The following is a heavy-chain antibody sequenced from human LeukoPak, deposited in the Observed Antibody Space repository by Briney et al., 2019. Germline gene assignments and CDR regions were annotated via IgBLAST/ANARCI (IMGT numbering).Heavy chain of an antibody. V-gene: IGHV4-34*01. CDR1: SGSFTDYY. J-gene: IGHJ3*02. D-gene: IGHD2-15*01. CDR3: ARPIPAQDHWFRLNVVVLAAIVFDI. CDR2: INHSGST. Sequence: SETLSLTCAVYSGSFTDYYWIWIRQPPGKGLEWIGEINHSGSTNYNPSLGGRVTILVDTSKNQFSLRLSSVTAADTAVYYCARPIPAQDHWFRLNVVVLAAIVFDIGAKGTMVPV.